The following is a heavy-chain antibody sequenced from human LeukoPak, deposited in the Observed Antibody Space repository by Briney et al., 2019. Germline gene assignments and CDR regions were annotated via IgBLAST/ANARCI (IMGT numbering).Heavy chain of an antibody. V-gene: IGHV4-34*01. CDR1: GGSISSYY. CDR2: INHSGST. Sequence: SETLSLTCTVSGGSISSYYWSWIRQPAGKGLEWIGEINHSGSTNYNPSLKSRVTISVDTSKNQFSLKLSSVTAADTAVYYCARGSYWYFDLWGRGTLVTVSS. CDR3: ARGSYWYFDL. J-gene: IGHJ2*01.